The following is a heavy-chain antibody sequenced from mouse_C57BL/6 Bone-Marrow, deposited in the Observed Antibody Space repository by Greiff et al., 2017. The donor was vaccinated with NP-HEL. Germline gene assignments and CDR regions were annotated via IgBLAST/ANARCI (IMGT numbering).Heavy chain of an antibody. J-gene: IGHJ1*03. CDR3: ARSGYYYGLGWYFDV. CDR2: IYPRSGNT. D-gene: IGHD1-1*01. V-gene: IGHV1-81*01. Sequence: QVQLKESGAELARPGASVKLSCKASGYTFTSYGISWVKQRTGQGLEWIGEIYPRSGNTYYNEKFKGKATLTADKSSSTAYMELRSLTSEDSAVYFCARSGYYYGLGWYFDVWGTGTTVTVSS. CDR1: GYTFTSYG.